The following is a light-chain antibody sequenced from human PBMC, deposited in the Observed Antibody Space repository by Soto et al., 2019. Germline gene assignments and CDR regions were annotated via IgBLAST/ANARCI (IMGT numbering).Light chain of an antibody. J-gene: IGLJ3*02. V-gene: IGLV2-8*01. Sequence: QSALTQPPSTSGSPGQSVTISCTGTSSDVGGYNYVSWYQQHPGKAPKLVVFEVTKRPSGVPNRFSGSKSGNTASLTVSGLQAEDEAHYYCSSYTSSGKVFGGGTKVTVL. CDR2: EVT. CDR3: SSYTSSGKV. CDR1: SSDVGGYNY.